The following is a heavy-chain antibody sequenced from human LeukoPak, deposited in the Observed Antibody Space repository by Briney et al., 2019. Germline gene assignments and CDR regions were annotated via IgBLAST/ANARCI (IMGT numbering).Heavy chain of an antibody. CDR3: ATCRDYYYGMDV. D-gene: IGHD2-15*01. CDR2: IYYSGST. CDR1: GGSISSYY. Sequence: SETLSLTCTVSGGSISSYYWSWIRQPPGKGLEWIGYIYYSGSTNYNPSLKSRVTISVDTSKNQFSLKLSSVTAADTAVYYCATCRDYYYGMDVWGQGTTVTVSS. V-gene: IGHV4-59*01. J-gene: IGHJ6*02.